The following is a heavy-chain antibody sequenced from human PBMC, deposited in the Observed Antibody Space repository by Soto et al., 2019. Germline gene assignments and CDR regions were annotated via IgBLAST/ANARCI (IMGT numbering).Heavy chain of an antibody. D-gene: IGHD3-10*01. CDR1: GGSFSSYT. V-gene: IGHV1-69*02. Sequence: QVQLVQSGAEVKKPGSSVKVSCKASGGSFSSYTISWVRQAPGQGLEWMGRIIPILGIANYAQKFQGRVTITADKSTSTAYMELSSLRSEDTAVYYCARQGTRRWFGPWGQGTLVTVSS. CDR3: ARQGTRRWFGP. CDR2: IIPILGIA. J-gene: IGHJ5*02.